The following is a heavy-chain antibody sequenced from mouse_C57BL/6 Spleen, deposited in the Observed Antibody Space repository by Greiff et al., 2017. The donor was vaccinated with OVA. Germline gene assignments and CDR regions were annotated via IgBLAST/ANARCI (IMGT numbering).Heavy chain of an antibody. Sequence: EVQLVESGGGLVKPGGSLKLSCAASGFTFSDYGMHWVRQAPEKGLEWVAYISSGSSTIYSADTVKGRFTISRDNAKNTLFLQMTSLSSEDTAMYYCARPDGSSYRYFDVWGTGTTVTVSS. V-gene: IGHV5-17*01. CDR2: ISSGSSTI. D-gene: IGHD1-1*01. J-gene: IGHJ1*03. CDR3: ARPDGSSYRYFDV. CDR1: GFTFSDYG.